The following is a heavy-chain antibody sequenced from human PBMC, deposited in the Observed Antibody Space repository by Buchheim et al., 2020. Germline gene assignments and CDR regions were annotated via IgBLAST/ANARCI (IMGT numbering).Heavy chain of an antibody. V-gene: IGHV3-30*18. D-gene: IGHD5-12*01. J-gene: IGHJ3*02. CDR2: ISYDGSET. CDR1: GFTFGSFG. Sequence: QVQLVESGGGVVQPGRSLRLSCAASGFTFGSFGIHWVRQAPGKGLEWVALISYDGSETYYGDTVKGRFTISRDNSKNTLYLQMNSLRAEDTAVYYCAKDQIIVATRYLPRGAFDIWGQGT. CDR3: AKDQIIVATRYLPRGAFDI.